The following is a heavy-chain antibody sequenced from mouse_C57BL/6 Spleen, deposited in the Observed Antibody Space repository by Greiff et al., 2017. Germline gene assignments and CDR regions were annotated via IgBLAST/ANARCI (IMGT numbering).Heavy chain of an antibody. CDR3: TTRMRGRGDFDY. CDR2: IDPENGDT. J-gene: IGHJ2*01. Sequence: DVKLQESGAELVRPGASVKLSCTASGFNIKDDYMHWVKQRPEQGLAWIGWIDPENGDTEYASKFQGKATITADTSSNTAYLQLSSLTSEDTAVYYCTTRMRGRGDFDYWGQGTTLTVSS. D-gene: IGHD3-3*01. V-gene: IGHV14-4*01. CDR1: GFNIKDDY.